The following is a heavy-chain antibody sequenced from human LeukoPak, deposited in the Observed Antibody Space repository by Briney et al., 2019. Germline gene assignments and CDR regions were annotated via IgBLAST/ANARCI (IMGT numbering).Heavy chain of an antibody. J-gene: IGHJ4*02. D-gene: IGHD3-10*01. V-gene: IGHV1-2*02. CDR2: INPNSGGT. CDR1: GYTFTGYY. Sequence: ASVKVSCKASGYTFTGYYMHWVRQAPGQGLEWLGWINPNSGGTNYAQKFQGRVTMTRDTSISTAYMELSRLRSDDTAVYYCAREEVMDSGEQVMDSRGYDYWGQGTLVTVSS. CDR3: AREEVMDSGEQVMDSRGYDY.